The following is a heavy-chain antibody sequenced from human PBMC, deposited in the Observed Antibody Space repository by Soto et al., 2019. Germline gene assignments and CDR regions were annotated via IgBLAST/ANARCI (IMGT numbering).Heavy chain of an antibody. CDR3: TTYTGYGMDV. CDR1: GFIVSSKY. J-gene: IGHJ6*02. V-gene: IGHV3-53*02. CDR2: IYTGGST. Sequence: EVQMVETGGGLSQPGGSLRLSCAVSGFIVSSKYMTWVRQAPGKGLEWVSVIYTGGSTHYADSARGRFTISRDSSKNTLYLQMNSLRAEDAAVYYFTTYTGYGMDVWGQGTTVTVSS. D-gene: IGHD3-16*01.